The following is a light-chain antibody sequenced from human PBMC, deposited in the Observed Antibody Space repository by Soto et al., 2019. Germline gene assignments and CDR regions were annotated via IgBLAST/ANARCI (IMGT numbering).Light chain of an antibody. J-gene: IGLJ2*01. V-gene: IGLV2-14*01. CDR3: SSYTTTTTPVV. CDR2: EVT. Sequence: QSALTQPASVSGSPGQSITISCTGTSSDIGTNDYVSWYQHHPGKAPKLMIYEVTNRPSGVSDRFSGSKSGKTASLTISGLQAEDEADYYCSSYTTTTTPVVFGGGTKLTVL. CDR1: SSDIGTNDY.